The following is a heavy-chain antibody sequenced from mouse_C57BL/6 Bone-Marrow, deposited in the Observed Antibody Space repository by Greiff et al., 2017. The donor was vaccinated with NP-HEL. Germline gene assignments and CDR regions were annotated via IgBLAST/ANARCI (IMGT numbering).Heavy chain of an antibody. Sequence: QVQLKESGAELARPGASVKLSCKASGYTFTSYGISWVKQRTGQGLEWIGEIYPRSGNTYYNEKFKGKATLTADKSSSTAYMEPRSLTSEDSAVYFCARLGGYYLAYWGQGTLVTVSA. D-gene: IGHD2-3*01. CDR3: ARLGGYYLAY. CDR1: GYTFTSYG. J-gene: IGHJ3*01. V-gene: IGHV1-81*01. CDR2: IYPRSGNT.